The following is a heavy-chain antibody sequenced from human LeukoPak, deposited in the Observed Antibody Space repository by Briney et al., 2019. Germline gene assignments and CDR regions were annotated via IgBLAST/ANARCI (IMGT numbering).Heavy chain of an antibody. D-gene: IGHD1-26*01. Sequence: GGSLRLSCAASGFTFTNYAMSWVRQAPGKGLEWVSGLSGSGNDTYYADSVKGRFTISRDNSKNTLWLQMGTLGAEDTAVYYCAKAGSIRFDYWGQGTLVTVSS. CDR1: GFTFTNYA. V-gene: IGHV3-23*01. CDR2: LSGSGNDT. CDR3: AKAGSIRFDY. J-gene: IGHJ4*02.